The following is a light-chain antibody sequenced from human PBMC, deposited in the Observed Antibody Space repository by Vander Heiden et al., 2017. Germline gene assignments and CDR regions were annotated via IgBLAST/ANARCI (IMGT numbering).Light chain of an antibody. J-gene: IGLJ2*01. Sequence: QSVLTQPPSVSGAPGQRVTISCTGSSPNIGAGYDVPWYQQLPGTAPKLLIYGNSNRPSGVPDRFSGSKSGTSASLAITGLQAEDEADYYCQSYDSSLSERVFGGGTKLTVL. CDR3: QSYDSSLSERV. V-gene: IGLV1-40*01. CDR2: GNS. CDR1: SPNIGAGYD.